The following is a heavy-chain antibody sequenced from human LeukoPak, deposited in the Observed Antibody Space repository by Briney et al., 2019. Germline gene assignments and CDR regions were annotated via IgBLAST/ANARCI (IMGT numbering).Heavy chain of an antibody. J-gene: IGHJ6*04. CDR2: ISSSSNYI. V-gene: IGHV3-21*01. Sequence: PGGSLRLSCAASGFTFSTYSMNWVRQAPGKGLEWVSSISSSSNYIYYADSVKGRFTISRDNAKNSVYLQMNSLRAEDTAVYYCAELGITMIGGVWGKGTTVTISS. CDR1: GFTFSTYS. CDR3: AELGITMIGGV. D-gene: IGHD3-10*02.